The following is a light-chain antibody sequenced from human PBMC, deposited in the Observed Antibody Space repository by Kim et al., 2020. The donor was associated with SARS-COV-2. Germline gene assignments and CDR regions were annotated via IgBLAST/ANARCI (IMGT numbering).Light chain of an antibody. CDR2: GAS. Sequence: VSPGERATLPCRASQGVSSTLAGYQQRPGQAPRLLIYGASTRATGIPARFSGSGSGTEFTLTISSLHSEDFAVYYCQHYNNWPLTFGGGTKVDIK. V-gene: IGKV3-15*01. CDR3: QHYNNWPLT. J-gene: IGKJ4*01. CDR1: QGVSST.